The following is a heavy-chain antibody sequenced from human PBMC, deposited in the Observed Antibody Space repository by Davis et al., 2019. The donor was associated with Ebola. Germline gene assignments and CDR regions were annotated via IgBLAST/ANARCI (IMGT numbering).Heavy chain of an antibody. Sequence: VKVSCKTSGYSFSSFGVTWVRQAPGQGLEWMGWISGDNEDTNYAQKFQGRVTMTTDTSTSTAYMELRSLRYDDTAVYYCAKDYCSSTICYNLGRFDPWGQGTLVTVSS. CDR1: GYSFSSFG. CDR2: ISGDNEDT. D-gene: IGHD2-2*02. CDR3: AKDYCSSTICYNLGRFDP. J-gene: IGHJ5*02. V-gene: IGHV1-18*01.